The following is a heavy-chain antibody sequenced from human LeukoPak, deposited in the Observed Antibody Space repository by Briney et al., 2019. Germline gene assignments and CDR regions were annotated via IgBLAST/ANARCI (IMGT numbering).Heavy chain of an antibody. CDR3: AANYGGNEGLFDY. D-gene: IGHD4-23*01. J-gene: IGHJ4*02. CDR2: IYYSGST. Sequence: PSETPSLTCTVSGGSISSSSYYWGWIRQPPGKGLEWIGYIYYSGSTNYNPSLKSRVTISVDTSKNQFSLKLSSVTAADTAVYYCAANYGGNEGLFDYWGQGTLVTVSS. V-gene: IGHV4-61*05. CDR1: GGSISSSSYY.